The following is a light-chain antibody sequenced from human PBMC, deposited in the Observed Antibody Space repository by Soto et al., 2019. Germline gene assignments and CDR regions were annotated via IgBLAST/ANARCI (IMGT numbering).Light chain of an antibody. J-gene: IGLJ2*01. CDR3: QSYDSRLSGSV. Sequence: QSVLTQPPLVSGAPGQRVTISCTGSSSNIGAGYDVHWYQQLPGTAPKLLIYDNSNRPSGVPDRFSGSKSGTSASLAITGLQAEDEADYYCQSYDSRLSGSVFGGGTKVTVL. CDR2: DNS. CDR1: SSNIGAGYD. V-gene: IGLV1-40*01.